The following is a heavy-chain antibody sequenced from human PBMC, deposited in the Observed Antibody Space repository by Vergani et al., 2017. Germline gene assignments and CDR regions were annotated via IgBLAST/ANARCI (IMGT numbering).Heavy chain of an antibody. Sequence: QVQLVQSGAEVKKPGASVKVSCKASGYTFTGHYMHWVRQAPGQGLEWMGWINPNSGDTNYAQKFQGRVTMTRDTSISTAYMELSRLRSDDTAVYYCARDCTDSTGPGGVDYWVQGTLVTVSS. CDR3: ARDCTDSTGPGGVDY. V-gene: IGHV1-2*02. D-gene: IGHD3-16*01. CDR2: INPNSGDT. J-gene: IGHJ4*02. CDR1: GYTFTGHY.